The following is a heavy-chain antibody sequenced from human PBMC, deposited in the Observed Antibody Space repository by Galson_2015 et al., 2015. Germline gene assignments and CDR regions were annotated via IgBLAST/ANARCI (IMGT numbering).Heavy chain of an antibody. V-gene: IGHV3-7*03. J-gene: IGHJ5*02. Sequence: SLRLSCAASGLTFGTYWMSWVRQAPGKGLEWVANIKQDGSEKYYVDSVKGRFTISRDNAMNSLYLQMNSLRDEDTAVYYCARMYSISSGWFDPWGQGTLVTVSS. CDR3: ARMYSISSGWFDP. D-gene: IGHD6-6*01. CDR2: IKQDGSEK. CDR1: GLTFGTYW.